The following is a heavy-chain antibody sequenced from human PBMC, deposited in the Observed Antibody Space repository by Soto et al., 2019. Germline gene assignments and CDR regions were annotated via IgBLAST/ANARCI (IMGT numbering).Heavy chain of an antibody. CDR2: IFYSGST. J-gene: IGHJ4*02. V-gene: IGHV4-31*03. Sequence: QVQLQESGPGLVKPSQSLSLTCSVSGGSINSGGYYWSWIRQHPGKGLEWIGSIFYSGSTYYNPSLKSRVTISVDTSKNQFSLKLKSVTVVDTAVYYCARDRGDYDFWSGTGGYFDFWGQGTLVTVSS. CDR3: ARDRGDYDFWSGTGGYFDF. D-gene: IGHD3-3*01. CDR1: GGSINSGGYY.